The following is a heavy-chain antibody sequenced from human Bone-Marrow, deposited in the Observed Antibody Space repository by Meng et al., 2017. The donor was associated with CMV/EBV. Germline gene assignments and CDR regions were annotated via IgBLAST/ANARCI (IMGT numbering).Heavy chain of an antibody. CDR3: ARGRRDYSNYALDY. Sequence: AVYGGSFSGYYWSWIRQPPGKGLEWIGEINHSGSTNYNPSLKSRVTISVDTSKNQFSLKLSSVTAADTAVYYCARGRRDYSNYALDYWGQGTLVTVSS. CDR2: INHSGST. V-gene: IGHV4-34*01. J-gene: IGHJ4*02. CDR1: GGSFSGYY. D-gene: IGHD4-11*01.